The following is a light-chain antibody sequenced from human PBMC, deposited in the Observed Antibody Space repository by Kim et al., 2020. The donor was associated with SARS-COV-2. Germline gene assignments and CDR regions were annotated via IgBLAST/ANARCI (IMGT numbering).Light chain of an antibody. CDR2: AAS. V-gene: IGKV3-20*01. CDR1: QNINNNY. J-gene: IGKJ2*01. CDR3: QQYGSSPYT. Sequence: LSPGERATLPCRASQNINNNYLTWYQQKPGQPPRLFIYAASRRVTGIPDRFSGSGSGTDFTLTISRLEPEDFAVYYCQQYGSSPYTFGQGTKVEIK.